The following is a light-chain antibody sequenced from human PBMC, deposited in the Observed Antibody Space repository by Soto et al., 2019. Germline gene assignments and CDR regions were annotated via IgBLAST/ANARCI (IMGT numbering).Light chain of an antibody. J-gene: IGLJ2*01. CDR1: NNDVGRYNY. Sequence: QSALTQPASVSGSPGQSITISCTGTNNDVGRYNYVSWYQQHPDKAPKLIIFEVSNRPSRVSNRFSGSKSGNTASLTISGLQADDEADYYCSSYTTSPTSVVFGGGTKLTV. CDR3: SSYTTSPTSVV. V-gene: IGLV2-14*01. CDR2: EVS.